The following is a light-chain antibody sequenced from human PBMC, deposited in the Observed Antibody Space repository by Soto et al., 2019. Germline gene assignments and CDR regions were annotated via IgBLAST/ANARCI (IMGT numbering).Light chain of an antibody. J-gene: IGKJ1*01. Sequence: DIQMTQSPSTLSASVGDRVTITCRASQSISSWLAWYQQKPGKAPKLLIYDASSLESGVPSRFSGSGSGTEFTLTISSLQPDDLATYYCQHYNSYSEAFGQATKVDIK. V-gene: IGKV1-5*01. CDR2: DAS. CDR1: QSISSW. CDR3: QHYNSYSEA.